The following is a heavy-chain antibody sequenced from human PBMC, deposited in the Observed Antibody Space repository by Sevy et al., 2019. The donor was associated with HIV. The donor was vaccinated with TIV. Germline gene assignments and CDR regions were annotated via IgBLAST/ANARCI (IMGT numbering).Heavy chain of an antibody. CDR2: INSDGSST. D-gene: IGHD3-22*01. CDR1: GFTFSYYW. Sequence: GGSLRLSCAASGFTFSYYWMHWVRQAPGKGLVWVSRINSDGSSTNYADSGKGRFTISRDNAKNTLYLQMNSLRAEDTAVYYCARIGYYYDSGTYYYYFDDWGQGTLVTVSS. V-gene: IGHV3-74*01. J-gene: IGHJ4*02. CDR3: ARIGYYYDSGTYYYYFDD.